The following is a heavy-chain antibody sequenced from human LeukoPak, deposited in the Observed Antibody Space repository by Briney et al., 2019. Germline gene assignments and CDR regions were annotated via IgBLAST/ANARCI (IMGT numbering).Heavy chain of an antibody. V-gene: IGHV3-23*01. CDR1: GFTFSSYA. CDR3: AKYAANYYGSASYYRSLDY. CDR2: ISGSGGST. J-gene: IGHJ4*02. Sequence: GGSLRLSCAASGFTFSSYAMSWVRQAPGKGLEWVSAISGSGGSTYYADSVKGRFTISRDNSKNTLYLQMNSLRAEDTAVYYCAKYAANYYGSASYYRSLDYWGQGTLVTVSS. D-gene: IGHD3-10*01.